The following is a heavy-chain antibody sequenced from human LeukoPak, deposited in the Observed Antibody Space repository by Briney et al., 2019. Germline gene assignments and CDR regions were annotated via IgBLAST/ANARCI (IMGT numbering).Heavy chain of an antibody. J-gene: IGHJ6*03. D-gene: IGHD1-26*01. CDR2: IYYSGGT. CDR3: ARQWELLGPLRYYYYYYMDV. V-gene: IGHV4-39*01. CDR1: GGSISSSSYY. Sequence: SETLSLTCTVSGGSISSSSYYWGWIRQPPGKGLEWIGSIYYSGGTYYNPSLKSRVTISVDTSKNQFSLKLSSVTAADTAVYYCARQWELLGPLRYYYYYYMDVWGKGTTVTISS.